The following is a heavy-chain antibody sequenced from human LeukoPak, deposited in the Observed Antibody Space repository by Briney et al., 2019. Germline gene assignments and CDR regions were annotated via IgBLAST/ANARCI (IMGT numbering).Heavy chain of an antibody. D-gene: IGHD1-26*01. Sequence: GGSLRLSCAASGFTFSSYGMSRVRQAPGKGLEWVSAISGSGGSTYYADSVKGRFTISRDNSKNTLYLQMNSLKTEDTAVYYCTTAVHSPVNDYWGQGTLVTVSS. V-gene: IGHV3-23*01. J-gene: IGHJ4*02. CDR3: TTAVHSPVNDY. CDR1: GFTFSSYG. CDR2: ISGSGGST.